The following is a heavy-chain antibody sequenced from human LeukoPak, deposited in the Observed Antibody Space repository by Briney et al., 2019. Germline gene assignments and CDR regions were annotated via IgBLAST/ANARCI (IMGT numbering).Heavy chain of an antibody. Sequence: GGSLRLSCAASGFTFSSYWMHWVRQAPGKGLVWVSRINSDGSSTSYADSVKGRFTISRDNAKNTLYLQMNSLRAEDTAVYYCARDLVDSSGYYYVYMDVWGKGTTVTVSS. CDR3: ARDLVDSSGYYYVYMDV. D-gene: IGHD3-22*01. CDR2: INSDGSST. J-gene: IGHJ6*03. CDR1: GFTFSSYW. V-gene: IGHV3-74*01.